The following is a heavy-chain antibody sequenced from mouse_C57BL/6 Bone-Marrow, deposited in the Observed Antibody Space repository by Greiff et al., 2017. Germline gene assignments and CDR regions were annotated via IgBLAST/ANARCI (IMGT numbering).Heavy chain of an antibody. CDR3: AKVVSSHWYFDV. D-gene: IGHD1-1*01. J-gene: IGHJ1*03. Sequence: VQLQQSGAELAKPGASVKLSCKASGYTFTSYWMHWVKQRPGQGLEWIGYINPSSGYTKYNQKFKDKATLAADKSSSTAYMQLSSLTYEDSAVYYCAKVVSSHWYFDVWGTGTTVTVSS. CDR2: INPSSGYT. V-gene: IGHV1-7*01. CDR1: GYTFTSYW.